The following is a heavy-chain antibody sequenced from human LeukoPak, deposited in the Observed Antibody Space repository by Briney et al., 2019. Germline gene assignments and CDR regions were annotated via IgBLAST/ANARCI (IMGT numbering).Heavy chain of an antibody. Sequence: VASVKVSCKASGGTFSSYAISWVRQAPGQGLEWMGWISAYNGNTNYAQKLQGRVTMTTDTSTSTAYMELRSLRSDDTAVYYCARDQSVRYWSGGSCYSGFDPWGQGTLVTVSS. CDR3: ARDQSVRYWSGGSCYSGFDP. CDR2: ISAYNGNT. CDR1: GGTFSSYA. D-gene: IGHD2-15*01. V-gene: IGHV1-18*01. J-gene: IGHJ5*02.